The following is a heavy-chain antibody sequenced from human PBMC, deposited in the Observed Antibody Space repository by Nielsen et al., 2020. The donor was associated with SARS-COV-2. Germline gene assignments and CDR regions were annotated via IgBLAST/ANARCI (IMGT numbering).Heavy chain of an antibody. V-gene: IGHV5-10-1*01. CDR1: GYSFTSYW. J-gene: IGHJ4*02. Sequence: GGSLRLSCKGSGYSFTSYWISWVRQMPGKGLEWMGRIDPSDSYTNYSPSFQGHVTISADKSISTAYLQWSSLKASDTAMYYCAASGVLLWFGEVRYWGQGTLVTVSS. D-gene: IGHD3-10*01. CDR2: IDPSDSYT. CDR3: AASGVLLWFGEVRY.